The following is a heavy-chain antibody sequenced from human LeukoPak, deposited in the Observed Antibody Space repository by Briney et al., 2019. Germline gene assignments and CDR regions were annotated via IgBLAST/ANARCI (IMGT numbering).Heavy chain of an antibody. D-gene: IGHD3-22*01. CDR3: ARHYYDTSGRKRGAFDI. Sequence: GESLKISCKGSGYSFTSYWIGWVRQMPGKGLEWMGIIYPGDSDTRYSPSFQGQVTISADKSITTAYLQWSSLRASDTAVYYCARHYYDTSGRKRGAFDIWGQGTMVTVSS. V-gene: IGHV5-51*01. J-gene: IGHJ3*02. CDR1: GYSFTSYW. CDR2: IYPGDSDT.